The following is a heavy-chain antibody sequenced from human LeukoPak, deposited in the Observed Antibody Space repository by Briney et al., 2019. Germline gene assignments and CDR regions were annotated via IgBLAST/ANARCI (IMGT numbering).Heavy chain of an antibody. D-gene: IGHD5-18*01. CDR2: ISGSGGST. V-gene: IGHV3-23*01. Sequence: GGSLRLSCAASGFTFSSYAMSWVRQAPGKGLEWVSAISGSGGSTYYADSVKGRFTISRDNSKNTLYLQMNSLTAEDTAVYFRAKDDQEGYTYGHNFDYWGQGTLVTVSS. J-gene: IGHJ4*02. CDR1: GFTFSSYA. CDR3: AKDDQEGYTYGHNFDY.